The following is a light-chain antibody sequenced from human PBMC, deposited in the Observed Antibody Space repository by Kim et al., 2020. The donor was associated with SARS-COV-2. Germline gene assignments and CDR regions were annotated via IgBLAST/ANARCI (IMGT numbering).Light chain of an antibody. CDR2: GAS. CDR3: QHRWT. CDR1: QSVSSN. V-gene: IGKV3-15*01. J-gene: IGKJ1*01. Sequence: PATLSVSPGERAALSCRASQSVSSNLAWYQQKPGQAPRLLIYGASTRATGIPARFSGSGSGTEFTLTISSLQSEDFAVYYCQHRWTFGQGTKLEI.